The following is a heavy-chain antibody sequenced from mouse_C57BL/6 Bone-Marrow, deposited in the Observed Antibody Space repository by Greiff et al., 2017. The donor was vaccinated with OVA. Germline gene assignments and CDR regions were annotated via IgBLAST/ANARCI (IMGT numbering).Heavy chain of an antibody. J-gene: IGHJ3*01. Sequence: EVQLQESGPGLVKPSQSLSLTCSVTGYSITSGYYWNWIRQFPGNKLEWMGYISYDGSNNYNPSLKNRISITRDTSKNQFFLKLNSVTTEDTATYYCARGYYDYDVIAYWGQGTLVTVSA. D-gene: IGHD2-4*01. CDR2: ISYDGSN. CDR3: ARGYYDYDVIAY. V-gene: IGHV3-6*01. CDR1: GYSITSGYY.